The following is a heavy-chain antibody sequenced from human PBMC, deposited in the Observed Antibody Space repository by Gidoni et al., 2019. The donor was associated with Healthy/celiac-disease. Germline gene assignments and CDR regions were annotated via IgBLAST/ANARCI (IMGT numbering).Heavy chain of an antibody. CDR2: ISWNRGSI. D-gene: IGHD4-17*01. V-gene: IGHV3-9*01. CDR3: AKDLDDYGDQRTFDI. CDR1: GFTFDDYA. Sequence: EVQLVESGGGLVQPGRSLTLSCAASGFTFDDYAMHWVRQAPGKGLEWVSGISWNRGSICYADSVKGRFTISRDNAKNSLYLQMNSLRAEDTALYYCAKDLDDYGDQRTFDIWGQGTMVTVSS. J-gene: IGHJ3*02.